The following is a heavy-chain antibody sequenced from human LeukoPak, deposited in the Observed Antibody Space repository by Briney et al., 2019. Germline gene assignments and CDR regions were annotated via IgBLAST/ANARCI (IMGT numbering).Heavy chain of an antibody. CDR1: GLTFSSYW. V-gene: IGHV3-74*01. Sequence: GGSLRLSCAASGLTFSSYWMHWARQAPGKGLVWVSSINTDGSTTTYADSVKGRFTISRDNAKNTLYLQMNSLRAEDTAVYYCARDYKYHPDYWGQGTLVTVSS. CDR2: INTDGSTT. D-gene: IGHD1-14*01. J-gene: IGHJ4*02. CDR3: ARDYKYHPDY.